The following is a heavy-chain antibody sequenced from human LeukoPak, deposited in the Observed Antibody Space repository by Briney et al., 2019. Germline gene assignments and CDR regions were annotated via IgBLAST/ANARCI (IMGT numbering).Heavy chain of an antibody. Sequence: PGGSLRLSCAASRFTFSRHALNWVRQAPGKGLQWVSTISGGGGSTYYADSVKGRFTISRDNSKDTLYLQVNGLRAEDTAVYYCAKEGGYCSSSSCSDYFDYWGQGTLVTVSS. CDR1: RFTFSRHA. J-gene: IGHJ4*02. CDR2: ISGGGGST. CDR3: AKEGGYCSSSSCSDYFDY. D-gene: IGHD2-2*01. V-gene: IGHV3-23*01.